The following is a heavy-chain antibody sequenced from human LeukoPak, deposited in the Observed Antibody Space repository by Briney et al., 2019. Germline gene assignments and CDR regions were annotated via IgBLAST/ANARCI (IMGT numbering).Heavy chain of an antibody. CDR2: ISYDGSNK. Sequence: GRSLRLSCAASGFTFSSYAMHWVRQAPGKGPEWVAVISYDGSNKYYADSVKGRFTISRDNSKNTLYLQMNSLRAEDTAVYYCARVEYSGDYFDYWGQGTLVTVSS. D-gene: IGHD4-17*01. CDR1: GFTFSSYA. V-gene: IGHV3-30-3*01. CDR3: ARVEYSGDYFDY. J-gene: IGHJ4*02.